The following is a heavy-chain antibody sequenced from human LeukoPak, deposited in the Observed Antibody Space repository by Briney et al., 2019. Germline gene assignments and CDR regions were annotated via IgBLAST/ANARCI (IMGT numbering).Heavy chain of an antibody. V-gene: IGHV3-49*04. CDR2: IRSKTYGGTT. Sequence: PERSLRLSCTASGFTFGDYAMRWVRLASGKGLEWVGFIRSKTYGGTTEYAASVKGRFTISRDDSKSIAYLQMNSLTTEDTAVYYCTRPRRYCSGGSCYYYYYMDVWGKGTTVTVSS. D-gene: IGHD2-15*01. CDR1: GFTFGDYA. J-gene: IGHJ6*03. CDR3: TRPRRYCSGGSCYYYYYMDV.